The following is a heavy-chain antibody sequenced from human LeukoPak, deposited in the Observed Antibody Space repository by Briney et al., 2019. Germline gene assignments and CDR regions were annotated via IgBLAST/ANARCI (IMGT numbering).Heavy chain of an antibody. Sequence: PGGSLRLSCAASGFIFRDYAFHWVRQAPGNGLEWGAVISVVGRIQFYADSVKGRFTISRYNSENTLYQHMNRLGAEDTAVYYWARDRPRSFWREAFDHWGQGTLVTVSS. J-gene: IGHJ4*02. CDR1: GFIFRDYA. D-gene: IGHD2/OR15-2a*01. V-gene: IGHV3-30*04. CDR3: ARDRPRSFWREAFDH. CDR2: ISVVGRIQ.